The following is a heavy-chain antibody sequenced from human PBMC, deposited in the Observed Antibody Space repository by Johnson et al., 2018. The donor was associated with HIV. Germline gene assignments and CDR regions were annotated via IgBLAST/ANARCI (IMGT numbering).Heavy chain of an antibody. V-gene: IGHV3-9*01. CDR3: AKDRAVARWDAFDI. CDR1: GFTFDDYA. J-gene: IGHJ3*02. CDR2: ISWNSGSI. Sequence: VQLVESGGGLVQPGRSLRLSCAASGFTFDDYAMHWVRQAPGKGLEWVSGISWNSGSIGYADSVKGRFTISRDNAKNSLYLQMSSLRAEDTALYYCAKDRAVARWDAFDIWGQGTMLTVSS. D-gene: IGHD6-19*01.